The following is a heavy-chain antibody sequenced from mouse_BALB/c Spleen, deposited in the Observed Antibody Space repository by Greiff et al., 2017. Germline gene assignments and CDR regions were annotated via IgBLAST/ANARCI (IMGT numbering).Heavy chain of an antibody. J-gene: IGHJ3*01. Sequence: EVMLVESGGGLVQPGGSRKLSCAASGFTFSSFGMHWVRQAPEKGLEWVAYISSGSSTIYYADTVKGRFTISRDNPKNTLFLQMTSLRSEDTAMYYCASSYYGPAWFAYWGQGTLVTVSA. CDR2: ISSGSSTI. V-gene: IGHV5-17*02. D-gene: IGHD2-10*01. CDR3: ASSYYGPAWFAY. CDR1: GFTFSSFG.